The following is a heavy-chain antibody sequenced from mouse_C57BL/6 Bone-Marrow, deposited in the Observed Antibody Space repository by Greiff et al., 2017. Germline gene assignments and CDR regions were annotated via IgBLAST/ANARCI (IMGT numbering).Heavy chain of an antibody. D-gene: IGHD1-1*02. V-gene: IGHV1-54*01. J-gene: IGHJ2*01. CDR3: ASMGAYYLDY. Sequence: VQLQQSGAELVRPGASVKVSCKASGYTFTNYLIDWVKQRPGQGLEWIGVINPGSGGTNYNEKFKGKATLTVDKSSSTAYMQLSSLTSEDSAVYFCASMGAYYLDYWGQGTTLTVSS. CDR1: GYTFTNYL. CDR2: INPGSGGT.